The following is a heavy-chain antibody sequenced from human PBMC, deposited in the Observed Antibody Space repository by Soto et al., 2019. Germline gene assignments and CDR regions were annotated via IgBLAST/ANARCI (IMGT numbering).Heavy chain of an antibody. D-gene: IGHD4-17*01. CDR1: GFSLSNARMG. J-gene: IGHJ4*02. Sequence: QVTLKESGPELVKPTETLTLTCTVSGFSLSNARMGVSWIRQPPGKALEWLAHIFSNDEKSYSTSLKSRLTISKDTSKSQVVLTMTNMDPVDTATYYCARILSQGYGGNFLDYWGQGTLVTVSS. CDR2: IFSNDEK. CDR3: ARILSQGYGGNFLDY. V-gene: IGHV2-26*01.